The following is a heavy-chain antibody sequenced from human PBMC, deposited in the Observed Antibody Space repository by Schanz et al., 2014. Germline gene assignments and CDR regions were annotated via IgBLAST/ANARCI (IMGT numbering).Heavy chain of an antibody. CDR2: ISGSGGST. V-gene: IGHV3-23*01. J-gene: IGHJ5*02. Sequence: EVQLLESGGGLVQPGGSLRLSCAASGFTFRGYAMSWVRQAPGRGLEWVSIISGSGGSTYYADSVKGRFTISRDNAKNSLFLQMNSLRPEDTAVYYCARGRVLESWGQGTLVTVSS. CDR1: GFTFRGYA. CDR3: ARGRVLES. D-gene: IGHD1-1*01.